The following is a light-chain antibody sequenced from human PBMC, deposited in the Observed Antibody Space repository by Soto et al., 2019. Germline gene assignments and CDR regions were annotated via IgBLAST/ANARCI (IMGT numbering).Light chain of an antibody. CDR2: AAS. J-gene: IGKJ5*01. V-gene: IGKV1-39*01. Sequence: DIQMTQSPSTLSASVVDRFTITCRASQSISSWLAWYQQKPGKAPKLLIYAASSLQSGVPSRFSGSGSGTDFTLTISSLQPEDFATYYCQQSYSTPSINFGQGTRLEIK. CDR1: QSISSW. CDR3: QQSYSTPSIN.